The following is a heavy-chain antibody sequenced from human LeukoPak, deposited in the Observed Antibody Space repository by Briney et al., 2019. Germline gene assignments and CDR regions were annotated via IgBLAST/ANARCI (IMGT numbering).Heavy chain of an antibody. CDR2: IYPGDSDT. D-gene: IGHD2/OR15-2a*01. V-gene: IGHV5-51*01. CDR3: ARTNMQAREGNYFDY. Sequence: AESLKSSCNGSGYNFISYWIGWVRQMPGKGLEWMVIIYPGDSDTRYSPSFQGQVTISADKSISTAYLQWSSMKASENAIYYCARTNMQAREGNYFDYWGQGSLASVSS. CDR1: GYNFISYW. J-gene: IGHJ4*02.